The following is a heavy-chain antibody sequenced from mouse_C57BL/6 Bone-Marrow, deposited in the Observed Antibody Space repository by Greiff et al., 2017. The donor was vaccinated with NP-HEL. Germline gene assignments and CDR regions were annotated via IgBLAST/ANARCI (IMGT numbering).Heavy chain of an antibody. CDR2: IHPNSGST. J-gene: IGHJ3*01. Sequence: QVQLQQPGAELVKPGASVKLSCKASGYTFTSYWMHWVKQRPGQGLEWIGMIHPNSGSTNYNEKFKSKATLTVDKSSSTAYMQLSSLTSEDSAGYYCARVGMVTPAWFAYWGQGTLVTVSA. CDR1: GYTFTSYW. D-gene: IGHD2-2*01. V-gene: IGHV1-64*01. CDR3: ARVGMVTPAWFAY.